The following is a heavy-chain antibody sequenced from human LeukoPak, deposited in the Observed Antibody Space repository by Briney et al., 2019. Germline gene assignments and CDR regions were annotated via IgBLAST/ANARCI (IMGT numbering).Heavy chain of an antibody. CDR3: ARGLYGSGRPLYYYYYMDV. D-gene: IGHD3-10*01. CDR2: IYHSGST. V-gene: IGHV4-4*02. CDR1: GGSISSSNW. Sequence: PSGTLSLTCAVSGGSISSSNWWSWVRQPPGKGLEWIGEIYHSGSTNYNPSLKSRVTISVDKSKNQFSLKLSSVTAADTAVYYCARGLYGSGRPLYYYYYMDVWGKGTTVTISS. J-gene: IGHJ6*03.